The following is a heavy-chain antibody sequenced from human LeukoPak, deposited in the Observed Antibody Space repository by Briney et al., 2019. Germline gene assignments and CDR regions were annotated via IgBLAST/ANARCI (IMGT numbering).Heavy chain of an antibody. D-gene: IGHD4-17*01. CDR2: IIPIFGTA. Sequence: PVKVSCEASGGTFSSYAISWVRQAPGQGLEWMGRIIPIFGTANYAQKFQGRVTITTDESTSTAYMELSSLRSEDTAVYYCARARDDYGEYHAFDIWGQGTMVTVSS. CDR3: ARARDDYGEYHAFDI. J-gene: IGHJ3*02. CDR1: GGTFSSYA. V-gene: IGHV1-69*05.